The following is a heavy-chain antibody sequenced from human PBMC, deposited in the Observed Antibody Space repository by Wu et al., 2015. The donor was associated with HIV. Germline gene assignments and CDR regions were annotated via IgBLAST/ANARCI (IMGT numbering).Heavy chain of an antibody. CDR3: AKDSDSSGWYVGFCDS. CDR2: INPYSGAT. Sequence: QMQLVQSGAEVKKTGSSVKVSCKASGYTFTYRYLHWVRQAPGQGLEWMGWINPYSGATNYAQKFQDRVTMTRDTSISTASMEVSRLRSEDTAVYYCAKDSDSSGWYVGFCDSWGPGTLVTVSS. V-gene: IGHV1-2*02. D-gene: IGHD6-19*01. J-gene: IGHJ5*01. CDR1: GYTFTYRY.